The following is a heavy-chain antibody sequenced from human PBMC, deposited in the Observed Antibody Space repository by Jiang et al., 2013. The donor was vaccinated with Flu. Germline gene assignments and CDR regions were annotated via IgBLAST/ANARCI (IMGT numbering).Heavy chain of an antibody. CDR2: IRYDGSNK. D-gene: IGHD2-21*02. J-gene: IGHJ6*02. CDR1: GFTFSSYG. CDR3: AKDRGHIVVVTAIPDYYGMDV. Sequence: GGSLRLSCAASGFTFSSYGMHWVRQAPGKGLEWVAFIRYDGSNKYYADSVKGRFTISRDNSKNTLYLQMNSLRAEDTAVYYCAKDRGHIVVVTAIPDYYGMDVWGQGTTVTVSS. V-gene: IGHV3-30*02.